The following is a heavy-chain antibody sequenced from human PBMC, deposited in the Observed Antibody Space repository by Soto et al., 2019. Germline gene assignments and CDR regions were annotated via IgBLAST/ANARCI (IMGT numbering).Heavy chain of an antibody. V-gene: IGHV3-11*03. J-gene: IGHJ4*02. CDR2: ISSSSSYT. Sequence: GGSLRLSCAASGFTFSDYYMSWIRQAPGKGLGWVSYISSSSSYTNYADSVKGGFTISRDNSKNTLYLQMNSLRAEDTAVYYCAKIESRFFYDSTGYYPFDYWGQGTLVTVSS. CDR1: GFTFSDYY. CDR3: AKIESRFFYDSTGYYPFDY. D-gene: IGHD3-22*01.